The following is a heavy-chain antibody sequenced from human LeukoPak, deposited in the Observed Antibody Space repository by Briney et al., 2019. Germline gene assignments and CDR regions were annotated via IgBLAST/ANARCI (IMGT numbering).Heavy chain of an antibody. J-gene: IGHJ3*02. CDR1: RFTFSDYS. Sequence: GGSLRLSCAAPRFTFSDYSMNWVRQAPGKGLEWVSFISSGSSYIYYADSVKGRFTISRDNAKNSLYLQMNSLRAEDTAVYYCARDFSRAFDSWGQGTLVTVSS. V-gene: IGHV3-21*01. D-gene: IGHD3-3*01. CDR3: ARDFSRAFDS. CDR2: ISSGSSYI.